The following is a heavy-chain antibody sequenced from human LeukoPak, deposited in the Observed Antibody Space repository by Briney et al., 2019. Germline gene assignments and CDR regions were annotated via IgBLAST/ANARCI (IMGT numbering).Heavy chain of an antibody. D-gene: IGHD6-19*01. CDR2: VYYSGAT. V-gene: IGHV4-39*01. J-gene: IGHJ4*02. CDR3: ARRAYSSGWYDY. Sequence: PETLSLTCTVSSGSISTTSYYWGWIRQPPGKGLEWIGIVYYSGATYYNPSLQSRVTISVDTSKNQFSLKLTSVSAADTAVYYCARRAYSSGWYDYWGQGTLVTVSS. CDR1: SGSISTTSYY.